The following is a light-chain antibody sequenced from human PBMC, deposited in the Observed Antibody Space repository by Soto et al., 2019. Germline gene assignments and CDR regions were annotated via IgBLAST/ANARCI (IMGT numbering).Light chain of an antibody. Sequence: DIVLTQSPGTLSLSPGESVTLSCRASHSVSSSHLAWYQQKPGQAPRLLIYDASNRATGIPARFSGSGSGTDFTLTISSLEPEDFAVYYCQQRSNWPPLTFGGGTKVEIK. J-gene: IGKJ4*01. CDR3: QQRSNWPPLT. CDR2: DAS. V-gene: IGKV3D-20*02. CDR1: HSVSSSH.